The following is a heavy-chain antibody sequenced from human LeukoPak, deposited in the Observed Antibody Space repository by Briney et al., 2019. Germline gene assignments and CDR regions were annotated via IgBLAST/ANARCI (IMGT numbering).Heavy chain of an antibody. D-gene: IGHD5-18*01. CDR2: ISGSGGST. J-gene: IGHJ4*02. CDR1: GFTFSSYA. CDR3: ARGDTAVARSFDY. Sequence: GGSLRLSCAASGFTFSSYAMSWVRQAPGKGLEWVSAISGSGGSTYYADSVKGRFTISTDNSKNTLYLQMNSLRAEDTAVYYCARGDTAVARSFDYWGQGTLVTVSS. V-gene: IGHV3-23*01.